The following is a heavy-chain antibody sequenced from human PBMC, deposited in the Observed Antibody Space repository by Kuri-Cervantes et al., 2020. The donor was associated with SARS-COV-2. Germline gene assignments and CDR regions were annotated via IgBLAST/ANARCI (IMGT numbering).Heavy chain of an antibody. CDR3: ARALFIYGGNSLDY. Sequence: GESLKISCAASGFTFSSYGMHWVRQAPGKGLEWVAVIWYDGSNKYYADSVKGRFTISRDNSKNTLYLQMSSLRAEDTAVYYCARALFIYGGNSLDYWGQGTLVTVSS. J-gene: IGHJ4*02. V-gene: IGHV3-33*01. D-gene: IGHD4-23*01. CDR2: IWYDGSNK. CDR1: GFTFSSYG.